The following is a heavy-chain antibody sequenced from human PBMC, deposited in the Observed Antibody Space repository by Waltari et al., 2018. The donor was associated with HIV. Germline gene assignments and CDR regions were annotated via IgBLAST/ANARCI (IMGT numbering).Heavy chain of an antibody. J-gene: IGHJ4*02. CDR2: INTETGKP. Sequence: QVQLVQSGSELKKPGASVKVACKTSGYTFTDFSLNWVRQAPGQGLEWLGWINTETGKPAYAHGFTVRFVISLDTSVSTTYLQISSLKAEDTAIYYCARFNLKKGHLPSYWGQGTLVTVSS. D-gene: IGHD3-3*02. CDR3: ARFNLKKGHLPSY. V-gene: IGHV7-4-1*02. CDR1: GYTFTDFS.